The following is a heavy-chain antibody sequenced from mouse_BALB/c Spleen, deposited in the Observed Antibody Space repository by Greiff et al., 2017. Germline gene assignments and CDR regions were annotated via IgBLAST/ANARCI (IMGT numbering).Heavy chain of an antibody. V-gene: IGHV7-3*02. CDR2: IRNKANGYTT. Sequence: EVQLQESGGGLVQPGGSLRLSCATSGFTFTDYYMSWVRQPPGKALEWLGFIRNKANGYTTEYSASVKGRFTISRDNSQSILYLQMNTLRAEDSATYYCARDGYDYGGYYFDYWGQGTTLTVSS. CDR1: GFTFTDYY. J-gene: IGHJ2*01. CDR3: ARDGYDYGGYYFDY. D-gene: IGHD2-4*01.